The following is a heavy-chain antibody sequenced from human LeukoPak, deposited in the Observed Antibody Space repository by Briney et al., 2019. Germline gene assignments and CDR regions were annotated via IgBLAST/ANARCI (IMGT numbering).Heavy chain of an antibody. CDR1: GLTFSGSA. J-gene: IGHJ4*02. Sequence: GGSLRLSCAASGLTFSGSAMHWVRQASGKGLEWVGRIRSKANSYATAYAASVKGRFTISRDDSKNTAYLQMNSLKTEDTAVYYCTSPTAMVIDWGQGTLVTVSS. CDR3: TSPTAMVID. CDR2: IRSKANSYAT. D-gene: IGHD5-18*01. V-gene: IGHV3-73*01.